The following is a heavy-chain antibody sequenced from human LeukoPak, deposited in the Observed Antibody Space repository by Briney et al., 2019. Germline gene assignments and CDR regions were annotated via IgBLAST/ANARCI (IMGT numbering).Heavy chain of an antibody. CDR3: ARDPGGSGYSFDS. CDR1: GFTFSSSG. CDR2: IWYDGSNK. V-gene: IGHV3-33*01. J-gene: IGHJ4*02. D-gene: IGHD6-19*01. Sequence: GGSLRLSCAASGFTFSSSGMHWVRQAPGKGLEWVALIWYDGSNKYYAGSVKGRFTISRDNSKNTLYLQMNSLRAEDTAIYYCARDPGGSGYSFDSWGQGTLVTVSS.